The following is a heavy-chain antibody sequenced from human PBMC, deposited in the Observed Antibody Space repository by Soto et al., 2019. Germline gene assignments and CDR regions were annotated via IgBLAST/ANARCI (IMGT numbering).Heavy chain of an antibody. CDR2: INPNSGGT. V-gene: IGHV1-2*04. CDR1: GYTFTGYY. J-gene: IGHJ6*02. D-gene: IGHD2-2*01. CDR3: ARALAKNDASFNCSSTSCRYGMDV. Sequence: ASVKVSCKASGYTFTGYYMHWVRQAPGQGLEWMGWINPNSGGTNYAQKFQGWVTMTRDTSISTAYMELSRLRSDDTAVYYCARALAKNDASFNCSSTSCRYGMDVWGQGTTVTVSS.